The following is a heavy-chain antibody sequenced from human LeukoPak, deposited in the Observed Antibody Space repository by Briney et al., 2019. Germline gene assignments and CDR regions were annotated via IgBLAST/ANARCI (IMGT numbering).Heavy chain of an antibody. CDR1: GFTFSSYA. V-gene: IGHV3-64*01. CDR2: ISSHGGYT. Sequence: GGSLRLSCAASGFTFSSYAMHWVRQAPGKGLECVSSISSHGGYTYYANSVKGRFTISRDNSKNTLYLQMGSLRAEDMAVYYCARESGYSGYDPLDYWGQGTLVTVSS. J-gene: IGHJ4*02. CDR3: ARESGYSGYDPLDY. D-gene: IGHD5-12*01.